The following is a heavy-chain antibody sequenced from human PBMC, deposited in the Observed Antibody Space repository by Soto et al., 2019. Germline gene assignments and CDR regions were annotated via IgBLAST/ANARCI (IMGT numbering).Heavy chain of an antibody. J-gene: IGHJ5*02. CDR1: GYTFTSYA. CDR2: INAGNGNT. CDR3: ATLGGYCSGGSRYDWFDP. V-gene: IGHV1-3*01. D-gene: IGHD2-15*01. Sequence: ASVKVSCKASGYTFTSYAMHWVRQAPGQRLEWMGWINAGNGNTKYSQKFQGRVTITRDTSASTAYMELSSLRSEDTAVYYCATLGGYCSGGSRYDWFDPWGQGTLVTVSS.